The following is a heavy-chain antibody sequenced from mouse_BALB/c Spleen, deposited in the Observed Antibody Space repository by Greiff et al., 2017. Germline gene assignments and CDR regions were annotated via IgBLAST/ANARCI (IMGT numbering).Heavy chain of an antibody. CDR3: ARGEYYGSSYGY. Sequence: EVKVVESGGGLVQPGGSLKLSCAASGFTFSSYGMSWVRQTPDKRLELVATINSNGGSTYYPDSVKGRFTISRDNAKNTLYLQMSSLKSEDTAMYYCARGEYYGSSYGYWGQGTTLTVSS. CDR1: GFTFSSYG. V-gene: IGHV5-6-3*01. J-gene: IGHJ2*01. D-gene: IGHD1-1*01. CDR2: INSNGGST.